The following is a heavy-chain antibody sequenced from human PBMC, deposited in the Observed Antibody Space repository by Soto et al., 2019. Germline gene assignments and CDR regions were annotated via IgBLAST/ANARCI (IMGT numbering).Heavy chain of an antibody. J-gene: IGHJ6*02. V-gene: IGHV1-69*06. CDR1: GGTFSSYA. Sequence: SVKVSCKASGGTFSSYAMSWVRQAPGQGLEWMGGIIPIFGTANYAQKFQGRVTITADKSTSTAYMELSSLRSEDTAVYYCARVLNSDTPGMDVWGQGTTVTVSS. CDR2: IIPIFGTA. CDR3: ARVLNSDTPGMDV. D-gene: IGHD2-21*02.